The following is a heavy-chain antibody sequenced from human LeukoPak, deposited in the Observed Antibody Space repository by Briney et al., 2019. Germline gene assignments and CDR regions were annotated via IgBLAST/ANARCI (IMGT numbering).Heavy chain of an antibody. CDR2: ISNSGGST. CDR1: GFTFSNYA. D-gene: IGHD1-26*01. J-gene: IGHJ6*02. CDR3: ARDGIEAGLDPYYYYGMDV. V-gene: IGHV3-23*01. Sequence: GGSLRLSCAASGFTFSNYALSWVRQAPGKGLEWVSSISNSGGSTYYADSVKGRFTISRDNSKNTLYLQMNSLRAEDTAVYYCARDGIEAGLDPYYYYGMDVWGQGTTVTVSS.